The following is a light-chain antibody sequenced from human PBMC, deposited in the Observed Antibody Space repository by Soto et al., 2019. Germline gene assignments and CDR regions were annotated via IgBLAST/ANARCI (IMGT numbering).Light chain of an antibody. CDR1: SSDVGGYNY. J-gene: IGLJ3*02. CDR3: NSYTSSTALV. CDR2: EVS. Sequence: QSALTQPASVSGSPGQSITISCTGTSSDVGGYNYVSWYQQHPGKAPKLIIYEVSNRPSGVSNRFSGSKSGNTASLTISGLQAEDEADYYCNSYTSSTALVFGGGTQLAV. V-gene: IGLV2-14*01.